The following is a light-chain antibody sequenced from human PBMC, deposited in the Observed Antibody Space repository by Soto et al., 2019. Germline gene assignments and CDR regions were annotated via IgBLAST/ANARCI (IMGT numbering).Light chain of an antibody. Sequence: EIVLTQSPGTLSLSPGERATLSCRASHSVSSSYLAWYQQKPGQAPRLLIYGASSRATGIPDRFSGSGSGTDFPLTISRREPEDFAGYYCQQYGSSPPITFGQGTRLEIK. CDR2: GAS. J-gene: IGKJ5*01. CDR1: HSVSSSY. CDR3: QQYGSSPPIT. V-gene: IGKV3-20*01.